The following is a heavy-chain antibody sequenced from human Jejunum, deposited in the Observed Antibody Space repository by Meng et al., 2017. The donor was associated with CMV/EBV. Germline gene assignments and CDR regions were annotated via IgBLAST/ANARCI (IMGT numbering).Heavy chain of an antibody. J-gene: IGHJ6*02. CDR1: SYG. Sequence: SYGMNWVRRAPGKGLEWISYISTSGSSIYYADSVKGRFTISRDDAKNSLSLQMNSLRAEDTAVYYCARDRTVSRFLEDYYYYGMDVWGQGTTVTVSS. CDR3: ARDRTVSRFLEDYYYYGMDV. V-gene: IGHV3-48*04. CDR2: ISTSGSSI. D-gene: IGHD3-3*01.